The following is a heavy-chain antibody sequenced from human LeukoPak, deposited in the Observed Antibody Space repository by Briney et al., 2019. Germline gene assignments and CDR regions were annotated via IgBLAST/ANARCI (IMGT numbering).Heavy chain of an antibody. V-gene: IGHV5-51*01. Sequence: GEALQISCKGSGYSFTSYWIGWVRQMPGKGLEWMGIIYPGDSDTRYSPSFQGQVTISADKSISTAYLQWSSLKASDTAMYYCARQGEGYSYGPDAFDIWGQGTMVTVSS. CDR2: IYPGDSDT. CDR3: ARQGEGYSYGPDAFDI. J-gene: IGHJ3*02. D-gene: IGHD5-18*01. CDR1: GYSFTSYW.